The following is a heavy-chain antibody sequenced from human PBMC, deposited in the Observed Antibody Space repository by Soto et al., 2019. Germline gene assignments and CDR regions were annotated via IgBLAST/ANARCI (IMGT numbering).Heavy chain of an antibody. CDR1: GYTFTIYG. V-gene: IGHV1-18*01. Sequence: QVQLVQSGAEVKKPGASVKASCKASGYTFTIYGINWLRQAPGQGLEWMGCSSPDNGNTNYAQKLQGRVTMTTDTSSNTAYMELRSLRSDATAVYYCARALGYSGYAGMDVWGEGTTVTVSS. CDR2: SSPDNGNT. D-gene: IGHD5-12*01. CDR3: ARALGYSGYAGMDV. J-gene: IGHJ6*04.